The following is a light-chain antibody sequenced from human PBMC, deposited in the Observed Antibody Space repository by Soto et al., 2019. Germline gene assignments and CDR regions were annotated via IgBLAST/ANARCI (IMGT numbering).Light chain of an antibody. Sequence: DIQMTQSPSTLSASVGDRVTITCRASQSISVWLAWYQQKAGKAPNLLIYKASRLESGVPSRFSGSGSGTEFTLTITSLQPDDFGVYYCQQYKSSSTFGQGTKVDIK. CDR1: QSISVW. V-gene: IGKV1-5*03. CDR3: QQYKSSST. CDR2: KAS. J-gene: IGKJ1*01.